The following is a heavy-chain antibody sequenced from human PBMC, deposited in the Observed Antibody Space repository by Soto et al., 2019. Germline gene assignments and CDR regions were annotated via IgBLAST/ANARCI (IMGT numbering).Heavy chain of an antibody. V-gene: IGHV1-8*01. CDR1: GYTFTSYD. CDR3: AGGRGLGYCSGGSCYPVGGRSYFDY. J-gene: IGHJ4*02. CDR2: MNPNSGNT. D-gene: IGHD2-15*01. Sequence: QVQLVQSGAEVKKPGASVKVSCKASGYTFTSYDINWVRQAPGQGLEWWGWMNPNSGNTGYAQKFQGRVTMTRKTSISTAYMELSSLRSEDTAVYYCAGGRGLGYCSGGSCYPVGGRSYFDYWGQGTLVTVSS.